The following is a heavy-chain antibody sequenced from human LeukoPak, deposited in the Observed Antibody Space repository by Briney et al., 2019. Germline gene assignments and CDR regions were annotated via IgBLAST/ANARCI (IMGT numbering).Heavy chain of an antibody. CDR1: GFSFSSFS. Sequence: GGSLRLSCEASGFSFSSFSMNWVRQAPGKGLEWVSYISSGSSTMYYADSVRGRFTISRDNAKNSLYLQMNSLRAEDTAVYYCASLGCSSTSCYNYWGQGTLVTVSS. V-gene: IGHV3-48*01. CDR2: ISSGSSTM. J-gene: IGHJ4*02. CDR3: ASLGCSSTSCYNY. D-gene: IGHD2-2*02.